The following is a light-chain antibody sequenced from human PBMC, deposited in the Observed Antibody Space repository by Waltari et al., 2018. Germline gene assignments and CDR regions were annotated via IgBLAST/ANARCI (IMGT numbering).Light chain of an antibody. CDR2: KAS. J-gene: IGKJ4*01. V-gene: IGKV1-39*01. CDR3: QNGYAVPFT. CDR1: RSISNF. Sequence: DIQMTQSPSPLSASIGDRVTITCRASRSISNFLIWYQQKPGKTPRVLIYKASTLQSGVPSRFSGSGFGTDFTFIISSLQSEDVATYFCQNGYAVPFTFGGGTKVEIK.